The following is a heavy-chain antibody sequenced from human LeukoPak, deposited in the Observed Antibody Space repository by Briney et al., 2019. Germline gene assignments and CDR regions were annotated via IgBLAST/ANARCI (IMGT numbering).Heavy chain of an antibody. CDR2: ISYDGSNK. CDR1: GFTFSSYA. CDR3: ARALFRGYCSSTSCYHYYYYYYMDV. Sequence: GGSLRLSCAASGFTFSSYAMHWVRQAPGKGLEWVAVISYDGSNKYNADSVKGRFTISRDNSKNTLYLQMNSLRAEDTAVYYCARALFRGYCSSTSCYHYYYYYYMDVWGKGTTVTVSS. V-gene: IGHV3-30-3*01. J-gene: IGHJ6*03. D-gene: IGHD2-2*01.